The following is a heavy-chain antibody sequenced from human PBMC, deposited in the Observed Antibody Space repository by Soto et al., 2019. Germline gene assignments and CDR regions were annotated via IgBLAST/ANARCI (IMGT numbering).Heavy chain of an antibody. CDR3: ARLRYYGSGSYFYGMDV. CDR1: GYTFTSYG. CDR2: ISAYNGNT. J-gene: IGHJ6*02. V-gene: IGHV1-18*01. D-gene: IGHD3-10*01. Sequence: QVQLVQSGAEVKKPGASVKVSCKASGYTFTSYGISWVRQAPGQGLEWMGWISAYNGNTNYAQKLQGRVTMTTDTSTSKAYMELRSLRSDDTAVYYCARLRYYGSGSYFYGMDVWGQGTTVTVSS.